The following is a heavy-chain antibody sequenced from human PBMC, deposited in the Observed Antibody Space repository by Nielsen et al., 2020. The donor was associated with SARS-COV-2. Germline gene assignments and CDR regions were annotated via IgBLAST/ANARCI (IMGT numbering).Heavy chain of an antibody. V-gene: IGHV3-30-3*01. CDR1: GFTFSSYA. J-gene: IGHJ4*02. D-gene: IGHD1-26*01. CDR2: ISYDGSNK. CDR3: ARQGGSYIFDY. Sequence: GGSLRLSCAASGFTFSSYAMHWVRQAPGKGLEWVAVISYDGSNKYYADSVKGRFTISRNNSKNTLYLQMNSLRAEDTAVYYCARQGGSYIFDYWGQGSLVTVSS.